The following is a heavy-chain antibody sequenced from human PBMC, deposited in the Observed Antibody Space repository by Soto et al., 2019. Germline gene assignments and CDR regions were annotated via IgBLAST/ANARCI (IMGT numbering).Heavy chain of an antibody. Sequence: VEASCRSSGRTFSRSAVRWVRQAPGQGLEWMGGIIPILDSATYAQKFQGRLTITSDESTSTAYLELTSLKSDDTAVYYCARDISFEDWGQGTLVTISS. CDR2: IIPILDSA. CDR1: GRTFSRSA. CDR3: ARDISFED. J-gene: IGHJ4*02. V-gene: IGHV1-69*13.